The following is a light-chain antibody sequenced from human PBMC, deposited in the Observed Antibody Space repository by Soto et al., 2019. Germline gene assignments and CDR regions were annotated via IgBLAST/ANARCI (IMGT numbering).Light chain of an antibody. J-gene: IGKJ4*01. CDR3: QQCNNWPLT. V-gene: IGKV3-15*01. Sequence: EIVMTQSPATLSVSPGDRATLSCRASQSVNTNLAWYQQKPGQAPRLLIYGASTRATGVPARFSGSASGTEFTLTISSLQSEDCAVYYCQQCNNWPLTFGGGTRVEIK. CDR1: QSVNTN. CDR2: GAS.